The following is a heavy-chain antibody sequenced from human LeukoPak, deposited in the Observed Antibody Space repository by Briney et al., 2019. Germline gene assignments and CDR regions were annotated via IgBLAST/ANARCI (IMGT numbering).Heavy chain of an antibody. J-gene: IGHJ4*02. CDR3: ARVAPYYYDSSGYEPVDY. Sequence: GASVKVSCKASGYTFTSYGISWVRQAPGQGLEWMGWISAYNGNTNYAQKLQGRVTMTTDTSTSTAYMELRSLRSDDTAVYYCARVAPYYYDSSGYEPVDYWGQGTLVTVSS. V-gene: IGHV1-18*01. CDR1: GYTFTSYG. CDR2: ISAYNGNT. D-gene: IGHD3-22*01.